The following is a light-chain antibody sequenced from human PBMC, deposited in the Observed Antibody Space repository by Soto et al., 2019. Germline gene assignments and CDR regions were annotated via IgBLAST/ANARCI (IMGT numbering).Light chain of an antibody. Sequence: ETLMTQSPVTLSVSPGERATLSCRASQSVSSNLSWYQQKPGQAPRLLIYGASTRATGIPASFSGSGSGTEFTLAISSLQSEDFPVYHCQQYNNWHRTLGHGAQVDIK. CDR1: QSVSSN. V-gene: IGKV3-15*01. CDR3: QQYNNWHRT. CDR2: GAS. J-gene: IGKJ1*01.